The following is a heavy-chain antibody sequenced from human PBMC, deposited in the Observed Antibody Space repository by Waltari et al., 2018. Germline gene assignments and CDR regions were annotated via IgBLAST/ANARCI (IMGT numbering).Heavy chain of an antibody. CDR2: INPRGGST. J-gene: IGHJ3*02. Sequence: QVQLVQSGAEVKKPGASVKVSCKASGYTFTSYYMHWVRQAPGQGLEWMGIINPRGGSTSYAQKFQGRVTMTRDTSTSTVYMELSSLRSEDTAVYCCARYGSILDAFDIWGQGTMVTVSS. V-gene: IGHV1-46*01. CDR3: ARYGSILDAFDI. D-gene: IGHD6-13*01. CDR1: GYTFTSYY.